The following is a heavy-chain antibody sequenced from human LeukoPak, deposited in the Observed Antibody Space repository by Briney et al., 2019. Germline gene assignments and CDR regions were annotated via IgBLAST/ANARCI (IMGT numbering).Heavy chain of an antibody. J-gene: IGHJ6*04. CDR1: GFTFSSYG. CDR3: ARGDSSGWTPNYYYGMDV. D-gene: IGHD6-19*01. Sequence: GGSLRLSCAASGFTFSSYGMHWVRQAPGKGLEWVSYISSSGSTIYYADSVKGRFTISRDNAKNSLYLQMNSLRAEDTAVYYCARGDSSGWTPNYYYGMDVWGKGTTVTVSS. CDR2: ISSSGSTI. V-gene: IGHV3-48*04.